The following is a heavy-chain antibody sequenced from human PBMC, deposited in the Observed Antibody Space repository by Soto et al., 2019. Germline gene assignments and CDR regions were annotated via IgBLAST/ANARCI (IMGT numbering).Heavy chain of an antibody. CDR2: ISGSGGST. Sequence: GGSLRLSCAASGFTFSSYAMSWVRQAPGKGLEWVSAISGSGGSTYYADSVKGRFTISRDNSKNTLYLQMNSLRAEDTAVYYCAKLRGNFGLDYYGMDVWGQGTTVTVSS. V-gene: IGHV3-23*01. J-gene: IGHJ6*02. CDR1: GFTFSSYA. CDR3: AKLRGNFGLDYYGMDV. D-gene: IGHD1-7*01.